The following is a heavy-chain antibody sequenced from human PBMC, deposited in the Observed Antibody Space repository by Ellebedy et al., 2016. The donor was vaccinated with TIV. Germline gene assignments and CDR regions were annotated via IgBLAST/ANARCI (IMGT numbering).Heavy chain of an antibody. Sequence: ASVKVSCKASGYTFSGYYMDWVRQAPGQGLKWMGGIIPVFGSTNYAQKFQGRVTITADESTSTAYMELSSLRSKDTAVYYCARDSHYYVQYFHHWGQGTLVTVSS. V-gene: IGHV1-69*13. J-gene: IGHJ1*01. CDR1: GYTFSGYY. D-gene: IGHD3-10*02. CDR3: ARDSHYYVQYFHH. CDR2: IIPVFGST.